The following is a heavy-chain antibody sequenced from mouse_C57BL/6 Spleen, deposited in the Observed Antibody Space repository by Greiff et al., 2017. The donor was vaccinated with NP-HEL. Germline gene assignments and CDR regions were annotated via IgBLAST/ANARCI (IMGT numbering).Heavy chain of an antibody. CDR3: ARDYGSSYEFAY. V-gene: IGHV3-6*01. J-gene: IGHJ3*01. CDR2: ISYDGSN. CDR1: GYSITSGYY. Sequence: EVQLQQSGPGLVKPSQSLSLTCSVTGYSITSGYYWNWIRQFPGNNLEWMGYISYDGSNNYNPSLKNRISITRDTSKNQFFLKLNSVTTEDTATYYCARDYGSSYEFAYWGQGTLVTVSA. D-gene: IGHD1-1*01.